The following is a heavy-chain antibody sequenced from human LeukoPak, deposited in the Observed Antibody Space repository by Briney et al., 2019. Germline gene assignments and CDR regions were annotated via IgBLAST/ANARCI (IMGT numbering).Heavy chain of an antibody. CDR1: GFTFSSSA. J-gene: IGHJ4*02. Sequence: GGSLRLSCAASGFTFSSSAMSWVRQAPGKGLEWVSAISNNGGYTYYADSVQGRFTISRDNSKSTLRLQMNSLKTEDTAVYYCTTDWHWGQGTLVTVSS. CDR2: ISNNGGYT. CDR3: TTDWH. V-gene: IGHV3-23*01.